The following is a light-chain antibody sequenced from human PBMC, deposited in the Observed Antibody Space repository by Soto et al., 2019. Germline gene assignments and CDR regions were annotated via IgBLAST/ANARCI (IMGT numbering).Light chain of an antibody. Sequence: EIVLTQSPGTLSLSPGERATLSCRASQSVSSSYLAWYQQKAGQAPRLLIYGASSRATGIPDRCSGSGSGTDFTLTISRLEPEDFAVYYCQQYGSSPWTFGQGTNVDSK. CDR3: QQYGSSPWT. CDR1: QSVSSSY. CDR2: GAS. J-gene: IGKJ1*01. V-gene: IGKV3-20*01.